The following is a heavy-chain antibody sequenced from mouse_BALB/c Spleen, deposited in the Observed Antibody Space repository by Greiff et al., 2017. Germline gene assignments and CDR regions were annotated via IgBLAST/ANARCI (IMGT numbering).Heavy chain of an antibody. CDR1: GYTFTDYN. J-gene: IGHJ2*01. Sequence: EVQLQQSGPELVKPGASVKISCKASGYTFTDYNMHWVKQSHGKSLEWIGYIYPYNGGTGYNQKFKSKATLTVDNSSSTAYMELRSLTSEDSAVYYCARGSYYFDYWGQGTTLTVSS. V-gene: IGHV1S29*02. CDR2: IYPYNGGT. CDR3: ARGSYYFDY.